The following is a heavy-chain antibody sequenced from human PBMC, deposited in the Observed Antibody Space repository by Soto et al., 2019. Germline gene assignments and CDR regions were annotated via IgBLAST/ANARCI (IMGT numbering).Heavy chain of an antibody. CDR2: ISYDGSNK. D-gene: IGHD6-13*01. Sequence: PGGSLRLSCAASGFTFSSYCMHWVRQAPGKGLEWVAVISYDGSNKYYADSVKGRFTISRDNSKNTLYLQMNSLRAEDTAVYYCAKDLLWYPGIAAAGALFRYYGMDVWGQGTTVTVSS. J-gene: IGHJ6*02. V-gene: IGHV3-30*18. CDR1: GFTFSSYC. CDR3: AKDLLWYPGIAAAGALFRYYGMDV.